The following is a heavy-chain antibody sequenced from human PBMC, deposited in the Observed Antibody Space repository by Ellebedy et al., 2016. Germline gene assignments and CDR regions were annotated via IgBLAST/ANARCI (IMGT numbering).Heavy chain of an antibody. Sequence: GESLKISCAASGFTFSNLVMSWVRQSPGKGLEWVATHYASDGKTYYADSVKGRFTISRDTSKNTLHLQMNSLRAEDTAVYYCARWRWLQSEFDHWGQGTLVTVSS. J-gene: IGHJ4*02. CDR2: HYASDGKT. CDR1: GFTFSNLV. D-gene: IGHD5-24*01. CDR3: ARWRWLQSEFDH. V-gene: IGHV3-23*01.